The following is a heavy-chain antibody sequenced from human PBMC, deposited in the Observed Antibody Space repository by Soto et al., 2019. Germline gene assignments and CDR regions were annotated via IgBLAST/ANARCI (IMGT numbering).Heavy chain of an antibody. CDR3: ARLSYGLLNIVATIIDY. CDR1: GGSISSSSYY. V-gene: IGHV4-39*01. Sequence: QLQLQESGPGLAKPSETLSLTCTVSGGSISSSSYYWGWIRQPPGKGLEWIGSIYYSGSTYYNPSLKSRVTISVDTSKNQFSLKLSSVTAADTAVYYCARLSYGLLNIVATIIDYWGQGTLVTVSS. CDR2: IYYSGST. J-gene: IGHJ4*02. D-gene: IGHD5-12*01.